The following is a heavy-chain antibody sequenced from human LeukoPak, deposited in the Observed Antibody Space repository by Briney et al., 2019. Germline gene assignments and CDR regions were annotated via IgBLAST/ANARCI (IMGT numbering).Heavy chain of an antibody. J-gene: IGHJ5*02. D-gene: IGHD3-3*01. Sequence: PSETLSLTCAVYGGSFSGYYWSWIRQPPGKGLEWIGGINHSGSTNYNPSLKSRVTISVDTSKNQFSLKLSSVTAADTAVYYCARTTDYLTRFNWFDPWGQGTLVTVSS. CDR2: INHSGST. CDR1: GGSFSGYY. V-gene: IGHV4-34*01. CDR3: ARTTDYLTRFNWFDP.